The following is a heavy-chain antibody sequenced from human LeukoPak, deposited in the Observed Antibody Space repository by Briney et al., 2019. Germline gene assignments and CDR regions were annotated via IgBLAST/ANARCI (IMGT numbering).Heavy chain of an antibody. CDR3: ARVWIAARPYVSVAFDI. Sequence: PGGSLRLSCAASGFTFSSYSMNWVRQAPGKGLEWVSSISSSSSYIYYADSVKGRFTISRDNAKNSLYLQMNSLRAEDTAVYYCARVWIAARPYVSVAFDIWGQGTMVTVSS. CDR1: GFTFSSYS. V-gene: IGHV3-21*01. CDR2: ISSSSSYI. D-gene: IGHD6-6*01. J-gene: IGHJ3*02.